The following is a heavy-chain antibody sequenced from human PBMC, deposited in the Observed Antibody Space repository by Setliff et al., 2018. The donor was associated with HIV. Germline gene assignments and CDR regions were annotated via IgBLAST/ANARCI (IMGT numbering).Heavy chain of an antibody. V-gene: IGHV3-11*01. Sequence: SLSLTCTVSGDFFSSDYYWGWIRQSPGKGLEWVSYISSSGSTIYYADSVKGRFTISRDNAKNSLYLQMNSLKADDTAVYYCARAKIGPAGDRTYYYGMDIWGQGTMVTVSS. CDR3: ARAKIGPAGDRTYYYGMDI. CDR1: GDFFSSDYY. J-gene: IGHJ6*02. CDR2: ISSSGSTI. D-gene: IGHD4-17*01.